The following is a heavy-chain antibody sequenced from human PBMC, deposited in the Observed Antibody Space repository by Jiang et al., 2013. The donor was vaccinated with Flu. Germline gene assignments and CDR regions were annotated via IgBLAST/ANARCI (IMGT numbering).Heavy chain of an antibody. CDR3: ARGGQAGRHFDY. CDR2: IYYSGNT. CDR1: GGSISSYY. V-gene: IGHV4-59*01. Sequence: GSGLVKPSGTLSLTRTVSGGSISSYYWSWIRQPPGKGLEWIGYIYYSGNTNYNPSLKSRVTISVDRSKNQFSLKLSSVTAADTAVYYCARGGQAGRHFDYWGQGTLVTVSS. J-gene: IGHJ4*02.